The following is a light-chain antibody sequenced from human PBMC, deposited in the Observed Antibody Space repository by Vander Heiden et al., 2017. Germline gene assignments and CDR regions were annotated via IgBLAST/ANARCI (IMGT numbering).Light chain of an antibody. J-gene: IGKJ4*01. CDR1: QGIRSY. Sequence: VIWQTKSPSLLSASTGDRVTISCRMSQGIRSYLAWNQQKPGKAPELLIYAASTLQSGVPSRFSGSGSGTDFTLTISCLQSEDFATYYCQQYYSFPLTFGGGTKVEIK. V-gene: IGKV1D-8*01. CDR3: QQYYSFPLT. CDR2: AAS.